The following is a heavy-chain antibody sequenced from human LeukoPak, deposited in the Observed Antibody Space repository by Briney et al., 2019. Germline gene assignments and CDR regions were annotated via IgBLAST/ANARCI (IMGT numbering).Heavy chain of an antibody. CDR2: ISDTGGRA. CDR3: ARDAYSGSYYMDV. CDR1: GFTFSTYA. D-gene: IGHD1-26*01. V-gene: IGHV3-23*01. Sequence: GGSLRLSCAASGFTFSTYAMSWVRQAPGKGLEWVSTISDTGGRAIYADSVKGRFTISRDNSKNTLYLQMNSLRAEDTAVYYCARDAYSGSYYMDVWGKGTTVTVSS. J-gene: IGHJ6*03.